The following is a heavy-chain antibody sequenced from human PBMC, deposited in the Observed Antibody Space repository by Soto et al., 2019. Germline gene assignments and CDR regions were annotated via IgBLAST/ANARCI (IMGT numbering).Heavy chain of an antibody. CDR2: LSRSGGAT. Sequence: SLRLSCTASGFNTRFYSMSWVRQTPGKGLEWVAALSRSGGATYYADSVRGRFTISRDASKDTLFLQMSNLRAEDTALYYCSKGEMSTIRNSFDPWGQGTLVTVSS. D-gene: IGHD1-7*01. CDR1: GFNTRFYS. J-gene: IGHJ5*02. CDR3: SKGEMSTIRNSFDP. V-gene: IGHV3-23*01.